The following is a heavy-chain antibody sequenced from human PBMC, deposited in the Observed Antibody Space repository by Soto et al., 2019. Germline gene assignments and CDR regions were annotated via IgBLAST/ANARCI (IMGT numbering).Heavy chain of an antibody. Sequence: ASVKVSCKASGYTFTSYGISWVRQAPGQGLEWMGWISAYNGNTNYAQKLQGRVTMTTDTSTSTAYMELRSLRSDDTAVYYCARDVVVVPAAQPNMDVWGKGTTVTISS. D-gene: IGHD2-2*01. CDR2: ISAYNGNT. V-gene: IGHV1-18*01. CDR1: GYTFTSYG. J-gene: IGHJ6*03. CDR3: ARDVVVVPAAQPNMDV.